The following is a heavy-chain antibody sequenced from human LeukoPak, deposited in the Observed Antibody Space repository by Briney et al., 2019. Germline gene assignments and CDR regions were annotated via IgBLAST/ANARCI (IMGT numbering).Heavy chain of an antibody. V-gene: IGHV3-23*01. CDR2: TSGSGGRT. J-gene: IGHJ6*02. CDR3: ARDGGGDYGMDV. D-gene: IGHD3-16*01. CDR1: GFTFTTYA. Sequence: PGGSLRLSCAASGFTFTTYAMSWVRQAPGKGLEWVSATSGSGGRTYYADSVKGRFTISRDNAKNSLYLQMNSLRAEDTAVYYCARDGGGDYGMDVWGQGTTVTVSS.